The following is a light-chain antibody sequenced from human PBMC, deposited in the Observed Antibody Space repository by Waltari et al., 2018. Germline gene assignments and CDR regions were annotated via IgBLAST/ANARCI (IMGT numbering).Light chain of an antibody. CDR2: EDT. CDR3: CSYGGSNTPKV. J-gene: IGLJ3*02. V-gene: IGLV2-23*01. CDR1: SSDVGTYTV. Sequence: QSALTQPASLSGSPGQPITMSCTGTSSDVGTYTVVSWYQQHPGKAPKLMIYEDTRRPSGVSNRFSGSKSGNTASLTISGLQPEDEADYYCCSYGGSNTPKVFGGGTKLTVL.